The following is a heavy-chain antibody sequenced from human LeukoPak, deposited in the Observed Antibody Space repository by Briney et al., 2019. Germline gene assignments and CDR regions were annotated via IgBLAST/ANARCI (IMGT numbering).Heavy chain of an antibody. D-gene: IGHD2-15*01. Sequence: GGSLRLSCAASGFTFSRYGMHLVRQAPGKGLEWVAVILYDGSNKDYADSVKGRFTISRDNSKNTLFLQMNSLRAGDTAVYYCAKGLCSGRSCGPIDYWGQGTLVTVSS. CDR3: AKGLCSGRSCGPIDY. V-gene: IGHV3-33*05. CDR1: GFTFSRYG. J-gene: IGHJ4*02. CDR2: ILYDGSNK.